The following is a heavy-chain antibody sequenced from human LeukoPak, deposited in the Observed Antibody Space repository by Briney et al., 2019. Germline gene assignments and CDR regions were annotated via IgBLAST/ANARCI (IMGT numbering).Heavy chain of an antibody. V-gene: IGHV4-39*07. Sequence: SETLSLTCTVSGGSISNSSSYWGWIRQPPGTGLEWIGEINHSGSTNYNPSLKSRVTISVDTSKNQFSLKLSSVTAADTAVYYCASLAERYSSSWDKSNDYWGQGTLVTVSS. D-gene: IGHD6-13*01. CDR1: GGSISNSSSY. J-gene: IGHJ4*02. CDR2: INHSGST. CDR3: ASLAERYSSSWDKSNDY.